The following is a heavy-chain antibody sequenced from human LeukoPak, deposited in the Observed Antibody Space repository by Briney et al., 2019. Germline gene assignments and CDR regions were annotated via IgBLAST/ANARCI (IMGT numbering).Heavy chain of an antibody. CDR1: GFTFSSYA. V-gene: IGHV3-23*01. CDR3: VKDLQWLVSFDY. J-gene: IGHJ4*02. Sequence: GGSLRLSCAASGFTFSSYAMNWVRQAPGKGLEWVSTISGSGDSTYYADSVKGRFTISRDNSKNKLYLQMNSLRAEDTAVYYCVKDLQWLVSFDYWGQGTLVTVSS. D-gene: IGHD6-19*01. CDR2: ISGSGDST.